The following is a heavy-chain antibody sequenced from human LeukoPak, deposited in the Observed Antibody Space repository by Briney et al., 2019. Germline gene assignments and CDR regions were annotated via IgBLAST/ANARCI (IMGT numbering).Heavy chain of an antibody. D-gene: IGHD3-10*01. Sequence: ASVKVSFKASGYTFTDYYLHWVRQAPGQALEWMGIINPSGGSTNYAQKFQGRDTMNRDTSTSTVYMELSSLRSEDTAVYYCAKDSSGNYYNFYYFDYWGQGTLVTVSA. J-gene: IGHJ4*02. V-gene: IGHV1-46*01. CDR1: GYTFTDYY. CDR2: INPSGGST. CDR3: AKDSSGNYYNFYYFDY.